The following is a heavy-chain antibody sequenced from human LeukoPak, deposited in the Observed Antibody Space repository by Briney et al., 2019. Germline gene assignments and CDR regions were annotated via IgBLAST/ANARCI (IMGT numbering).Heavy chain of an antibody. CDR2: NYPGDSDT. V-gene: IGHV5-51*01. CDR1: GYSFTSFW. CDR3: ARHAEGSGHDY. D-gene: IGHD2-15*01. Sequence: GESLKISCKGSGYSFTSFWIGWVRQMPGKGLGWVGINYPGDSDTRYSPSFQGQVTISADKSISTAYLQWSSLKASDTAMYYCARHAEGSGHDYWGQGTLVTVSS. J-gene: IGHJ4*02.